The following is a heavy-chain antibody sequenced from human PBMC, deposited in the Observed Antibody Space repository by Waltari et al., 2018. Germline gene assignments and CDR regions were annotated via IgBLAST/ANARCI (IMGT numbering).Heavy chain of an antibody. J-gene: IGHJ4*02. D-gene: IGHD6-13*01. Sequence: EVQLVESGGGLIQPGGSLILSGAASAFTFDDYTMNWVRQAPGKGLEWISYISSRSTTIFHAHSVKGRFTISRDNAKNSLHLQMNSLRVEDTAVYYCARGGGSSSLGDYWGQGTLVTVSS. CDR3: ARGGGSSSLGDY. CDR2: ISSRSTTI. V-gene: IGHV3-48*01. CDR1: AFTFDDYT.